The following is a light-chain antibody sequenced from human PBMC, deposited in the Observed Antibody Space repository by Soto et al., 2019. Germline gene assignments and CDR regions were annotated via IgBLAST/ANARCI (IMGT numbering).Light chain of an antibody. Sequence: QSALTQPASVSGSPGQSITISCTGTSSDVGGYNYVSWYQQHPGKAPKLILYAVSDRPSGVSHRFSGSKSGNTASLTISGLQAEDEADYYCNSYTRSSTLIFGIGTKVTVL. CDR1: SSDVGGYNY. V-gene: IGLV2-14*01. CDR2: AVS. CDR3: NSYTRSSTLI. J-gene: IGLJ1*01.